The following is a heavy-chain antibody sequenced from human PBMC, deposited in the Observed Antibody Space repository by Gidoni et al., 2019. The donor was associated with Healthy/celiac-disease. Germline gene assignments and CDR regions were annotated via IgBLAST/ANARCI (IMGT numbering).Heavy chain of an antibody. Sequence: QVQLQESCPRQLNPSETLSLPSIISGRCISSYYWSWIRQPPGKGLEWIGYIYYSGSTNYNPSLKGRVTISVDTSKNQFSLKLSAVTAADTAVYYCARVPQWLANWYFDLWGRGTLVTVSS. J-gene: IGHJ2*01. CDR1: GRCISSYY. CDR2: IYYSGST. V-gene: IGHV4-59*01. CDR3: ARVPQWLANWYFDL. D-gene: IGHD6-19*01.